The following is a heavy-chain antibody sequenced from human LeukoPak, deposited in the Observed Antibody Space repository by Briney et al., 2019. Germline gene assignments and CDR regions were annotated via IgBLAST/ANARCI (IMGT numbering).Heavy chain of an antibody. CDR1: GFTFSSYS. CDR3: ARVLGDILTGPEGY. V-gene: IGHV3-21*01. J-gene: IGHJ4*02. CDR2: ISSSSTYI. D-gene: IGHD3-9*01. Sequence: TTGGSLRPSCAASGFTFSSYSMNWVRQAPGKGLEWVSSISSSSTYIYYADSVKGRFTISRDNAKNSLYLQMNSLRAEDTAVYYCARVLGDILTGPEGYWGQGTLVTVSS.